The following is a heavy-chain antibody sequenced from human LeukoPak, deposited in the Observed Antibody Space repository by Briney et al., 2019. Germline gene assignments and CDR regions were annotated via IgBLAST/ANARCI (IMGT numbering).Heavy chain of an antibody. V-gene: IGHV1-2*02. CDR2: INTKSGRT. D-gene: IGHD3-3*01. Sequence: ASVRVSCKTSGYSFTDYFIHWVRQAPGQGLEWMGWINTKSGRTSSARKFQGRVTMTRDPSITTVYMDMAWLTSDDTAIYFCARADFIDAGPYLIGPWGQGTLVTVSS. CDR3: ARADFIDAGPYLIGP. CDR1: GYSFTDYF. J-gene: IGHJ5*02.